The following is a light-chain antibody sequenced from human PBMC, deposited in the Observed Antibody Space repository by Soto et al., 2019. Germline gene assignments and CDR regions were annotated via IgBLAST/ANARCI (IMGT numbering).Light chain of an antibody. CDR2: DAS. CDR1: QSISSW. V-gene: IGKV1-5*01. Sequence: DIQMTQSPSALSASVGDRVTITCRASQSISSWLAWYQQKPGKAPKLLIYDASSLESRVPSRCSGSGSGTEFTLTISGLRPDDFATYFCQQYNTYPYTFGQGIKLEIK. J-gene: IGKJ2*01. CDR3: QQYNTYPYT.